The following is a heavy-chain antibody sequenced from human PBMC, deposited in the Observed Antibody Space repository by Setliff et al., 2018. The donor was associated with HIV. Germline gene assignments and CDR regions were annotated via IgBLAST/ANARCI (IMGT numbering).Heavy chain of an antibody. V-gene: IGHV4-39*01. Sequence: PSETLSLTCTVSGDSISSVSYYWGWIRQSPGKGLEWIGSRYYSGSTYQNPSLKSRVTIPVDTSKNQFSLELSSVTAADTAVYYCARLRYGSGIPLDVWGTGISVTVSS. CDR2: RYYSGST. J-gene: IGHJ6*04. CDR3: ARLRYGSGIPLDV. D-gene: IGHD3-10*01. CDR1: GDSISSVSYY.